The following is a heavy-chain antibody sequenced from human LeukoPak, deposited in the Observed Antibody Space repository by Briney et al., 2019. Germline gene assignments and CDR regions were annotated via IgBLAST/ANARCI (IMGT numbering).Heavy chain of an antibody. Sequence: SETLSLTCIVSGGSISSTSYWGWIRQPPGKGLEWIGTILYSGSTFYNPSLKSRVTISVDTSKNQFSLQLNSVTPEDTAVYYCARDKGGSGYDHLDSWGQGTLVTVSS. J-gene: IGHJ4*02. CDR3: ARDKGGSGYDHLDS. CDR2: ILYSGST. D-gene: IGHD5-12*01. V-gene: IGHV4-39*02. CDR1: GGSISSTSY.